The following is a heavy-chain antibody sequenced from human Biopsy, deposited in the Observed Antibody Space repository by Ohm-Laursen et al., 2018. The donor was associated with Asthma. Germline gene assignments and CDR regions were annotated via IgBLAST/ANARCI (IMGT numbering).Heavy chain of an antibody. CDR3: ARWGSFGFDY. J-gene: IGHJ4*02. V-gene: IGHV4-61*05. Sequence: SETLSLTCIVSGGSMSSSSYYWGWIRQPPGKGLEWIGYIYFSGSTNYNPSLKSRVTISVDTSKNQFSLKLSSVTAADTAVYYCARWGSFGFDYWGQGTLVTVSS. CDR2: IYFSGST. CDR1: GGSMSSSSYY. D-gene: IGHD7-27*01.